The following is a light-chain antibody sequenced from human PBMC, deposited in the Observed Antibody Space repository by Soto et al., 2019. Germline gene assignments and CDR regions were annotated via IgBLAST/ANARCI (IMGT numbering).Light chain of an antibody. CDR1: SSNIGAGYD. CDR3: QSYDSTLSARYV. Sequence: QSVLTQPPSVSGAPGQRVTISCTGSSSNIGAGYDVHWYQRRPGTAPKLLIFGNTNRPSGVPDRFSGSKSGTSASLAITGLQAEDEVDYYCQSYDSTLSARYVFGTGTKVTDL. V-gene: IGLV1-40*01. CDR2: GNT. J-gene: IGLJ1*01.